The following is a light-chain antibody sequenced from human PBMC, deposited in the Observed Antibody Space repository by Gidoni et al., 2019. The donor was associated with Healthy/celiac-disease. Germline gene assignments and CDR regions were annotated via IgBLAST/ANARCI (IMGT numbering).Light chain of an antibody. CDR3: QSYDTSLRGV. Sequence: QSVLTQPPSVSGAPGQRVTISCTGSSSNIGAGYDVHWYQQLPGTAPKLLIYNNNNRPSGVPDRFSGSESGTSASLAITGLQAEDEADYYCQSYDTSLRGVFGTGTKVTVL. V-gene: IGLV1-40*01. CDR1: SSNIGAGYD. J-gene: IGLJ1*01. CDR2: NNN.